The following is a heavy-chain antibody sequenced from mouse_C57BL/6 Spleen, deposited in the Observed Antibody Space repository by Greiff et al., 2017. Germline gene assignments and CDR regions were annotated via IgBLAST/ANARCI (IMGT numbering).Heavy chain of an antibody. CDR2: INYDGSST. V-gene: IGHV5-16*01. J-gene: IGHJ3*01. Sequence: EVMLVESEGGLVQPGSSMKLSCTASGFTFSDYYMAWVRQVPEKGLEWVANINYDGSSTYYLDSLKSRFIISRDNAKNILYLQMSSLTSEDTATYYCARSYGTGFAYWGQGTLVTVSA. D-gene: IGHD1-1*01. CDR3: ARSYGTGFAY. CDR1: GFTFSDYY.